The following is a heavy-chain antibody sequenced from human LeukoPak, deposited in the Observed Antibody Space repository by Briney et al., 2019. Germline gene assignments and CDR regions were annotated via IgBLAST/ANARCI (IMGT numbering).Heavy chain of an antibody. Sequence: SETLSLTCSVSGGSISSSSSYWGWIRQPPGKGLEWIGSIYYSGSSFDNPALKSRVTISVDTSKNQFSLKLSSVTAADTAVYYCARRPSEGYSGYDGQYNWFDPWGQGTLVTVSS. CDR2: IYYSGSS. CDR1: GGSISSSSSY. D-gene: IGHD5-12*01. J-gene: IGHJ5*02. CDR3: ARRPSEGYSGYDGQYNWFDP. V-gene: IGHV4-39*01.